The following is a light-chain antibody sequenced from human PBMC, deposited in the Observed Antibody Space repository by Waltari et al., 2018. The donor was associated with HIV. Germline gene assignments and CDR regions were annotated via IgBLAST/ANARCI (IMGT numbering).Light chain of an antibody. Sequence: QSLLTQPPSVSGAPGQRVTISCTGSSSNIGAGYDVHWYQQLPGTAPKLLIYGNSNRPSGVPDRFSGSKSDTSASLAITGLRAEDEADYYCQSYDSSLSGDVVFGGGISLTVL. J-gene: IGLJ2*01. CDR3: QSYDSSLSGDVV. V-gene: IGLV1-40*01. CDR1: SSNIGAGYD. CDR2: GNS.